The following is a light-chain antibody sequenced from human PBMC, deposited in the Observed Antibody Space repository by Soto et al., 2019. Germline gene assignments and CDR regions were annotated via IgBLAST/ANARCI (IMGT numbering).Light chain of an antibody. V-gene: IGKV1-27*01. CDR2: AAS. J-gene: IGKJ1*01. Sequence: MTQSPATLSVSPGERTTLSCRASQSVGNNLAWYQQIPGKVPKLLIYAASTLQSGVPSRFSGSGSGTDFTLTISSLQPEDVATYYCQKYNSARWTFGLGTKVDIK. CDR1: QSVGNN. CDR3: QKYNSARWT.